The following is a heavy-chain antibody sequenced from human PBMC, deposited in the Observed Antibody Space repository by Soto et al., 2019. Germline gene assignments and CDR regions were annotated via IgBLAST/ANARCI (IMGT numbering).Heavy chain of an antibody. D-gene: IGHD4-4*01. CDR1: GFTFSSYA. J-gene: IGHJ2*01. V-gene: IGHV3-30-3*01. CDR2: ISYDGSNK. Sequence: QVQLVESGGGVVQPGRSLRLSCAASGFTFSSYAMHWVRQAPGKGLEWVAVISYDGSNKYYADSAKGRFTISRDNSKKTLYLQMNSLRTEDTAVYYCARPLWRDDYNWGYFDLWGRGPLVTVSS. CDR3: ARPLWRDDYNWGYFDL.